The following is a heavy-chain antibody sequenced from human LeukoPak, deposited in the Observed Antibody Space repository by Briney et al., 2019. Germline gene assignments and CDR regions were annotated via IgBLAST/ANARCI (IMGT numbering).Heavy chain of an antibody. J-gene: IGHJ4*02. CDR1: GFTFSSYN. V-gene: IGHV3-21*04. CDR3: ARAYPDYGDTTDY. Sequence: PGGSLRLSCAVSGFTFSSYNMNWVRQAPGKGLEWVSAISSGSGYMYYADSVKGRFTISRDNAKNSLYLQMNSLRAEDTAVYYCARAYPDYGDTTDYWGQGTLVTVSS. CDR2: ISSGSGYM. D-gene: IGHD4-17*01.